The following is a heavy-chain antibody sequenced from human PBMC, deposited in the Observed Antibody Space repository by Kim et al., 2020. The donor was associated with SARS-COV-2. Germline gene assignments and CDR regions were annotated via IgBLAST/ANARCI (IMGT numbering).Heavy chain of an antibody. CDR3: ARLTTVTTGGRGY. J-gene: IGHJ4*02. Sequence: YAQKFQGRVTMTRDTSISTAYMELSRLRSDDTAVYYCARLTTVTTGGRGYWGQGTLVTVSS. D-gene: IGHD4-17*01. V-gene: IGHV1-2*02.